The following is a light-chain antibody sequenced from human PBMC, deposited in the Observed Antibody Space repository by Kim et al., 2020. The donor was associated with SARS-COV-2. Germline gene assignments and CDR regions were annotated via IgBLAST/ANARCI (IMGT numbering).Light chain of an antibody. CDR1: SLRSYY. Sequence: SSELTQDPAVSVALGQTVRITCQGDSLRSYYATWYQQKPGQAPIVVIYGTNNRPSGILDRFSGSSSGNTASLTITGTQAGDEADYYCNSRDSNDNVVLGG. CDR2: GTN. V-gene: IGLV3-19*01. CDR3: NSRDSNDNVV. J-gene: IGLJ2*01.